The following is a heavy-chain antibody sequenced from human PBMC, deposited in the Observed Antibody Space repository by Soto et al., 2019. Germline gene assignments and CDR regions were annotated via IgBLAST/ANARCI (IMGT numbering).Heavy chain of an antibody. Sequence: AGGSLRLSCAASGFTFTSYAMSWVRQAPGKGLGWVSAISGTGGSTNYADSVKGRFTISRDNSKNTLYLQMNSLRAEDTAVYYCADDYYGMDVWGQGTTVTVSS. CDR1: GFTFTSYA. J-gene: IGHJ6*02. V-gene: IGHV3-23*01. CDR2: ISGTGGST. CDR3: ADDYYGMDV.